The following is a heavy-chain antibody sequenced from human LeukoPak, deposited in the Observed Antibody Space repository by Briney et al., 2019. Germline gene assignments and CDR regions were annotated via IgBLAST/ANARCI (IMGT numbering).Heavy chain of an antibody. J-gene: IGHJ4*02. CDR2: INPNSGGT. D-gene: IGHD3-3*01. CDR1: GYTFTGYY. Sequence: VASVKVSCKASGYTFTGYYMHWVRQAPGQGLEWMGWINPNSGGTNYAQKFQGRVTMTRDTSISTAYMELSRLRPDDTAVYYCARASRITIFGVVITGEYYFDYWGQGTLVTVSS. V-gene: IGHV1-2*02. CDR3: ARASRITIFGVVITGEYYFDY.